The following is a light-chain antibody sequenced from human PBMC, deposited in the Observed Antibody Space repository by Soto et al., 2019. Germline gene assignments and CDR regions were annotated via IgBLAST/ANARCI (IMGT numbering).Light chain of an antibody. CDR3: QQYSDYSPWT. V-gene: IGKV1-5*01. Sequence: DIQMTQSPSTLSASVGDRVTITCRASQSISSWLAWYQQKPGKAPKLLIYDASSLDSGVASRFSGSGSGTEFTLTISSLQPDDFASYCCQQYSDYSPWTFGQGTKVDIK. CDR2: DAS. CDR1: QSISSW. J-gene: IGKJ1*01.